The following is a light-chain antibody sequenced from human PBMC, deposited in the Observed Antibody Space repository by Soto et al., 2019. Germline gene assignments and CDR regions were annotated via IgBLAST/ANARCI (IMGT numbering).Light chain of an antibody. V-gene: IGKV1-5*03. CDR2: KAS. Sequence: DIQMTQSPSTLSASVGDRVTITCRASQSISSLLDWYQQKPGKAPKLLIYKASSFESGVPSRVSGSGAGTEFTLTISSLQPIDGASYYCQQYNSYPWTFGLWTKVEIK. CDR3: QQYNSYPWT. J-gene: IGKJ1*01. CDR1: QSISSL.